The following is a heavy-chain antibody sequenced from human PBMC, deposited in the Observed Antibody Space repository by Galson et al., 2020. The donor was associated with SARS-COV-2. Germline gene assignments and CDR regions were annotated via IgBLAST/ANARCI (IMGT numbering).Heavy chain of an antibody. CDR1: GFTFSSCP. J-gene: IGHJ1*01. CDR3: AKEVPMTGRTDEYFQH. V-gene: IGHV3-23*01. Sequence: WGSLRLSCAASGFTFSSCPMSWVRQAPGQGLEWVSEIRGSGDTTYYADSVKGRFTISRDTSKNTLYLQMNSLRAEDTAIYYCAKEVPMTGRTDEYFQHWGQGTLVTVSS. CDR2: IRGSGDTT. D-gene: IGHD3-9*01.